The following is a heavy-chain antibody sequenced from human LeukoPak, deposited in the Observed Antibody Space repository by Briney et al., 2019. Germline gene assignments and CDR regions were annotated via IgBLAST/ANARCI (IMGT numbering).Heavy chain of an antibody. V-gene: IGHV1-69*13. D-gene: IGHD1-26*01. CDR3: ARPIVGATYYYGMDV. CDR2: IIPIFGTA. J-gene: IGHJ6*02. Sequence: GASVKVSFKASGGTFSSYAISWVRQAPGQGLEWMGGIIPIFGTANYAQKFQGRVTITADESTSTAYMELSSLRSEDTAVYYCARPIVGATYYYGMDVWGQGTTVTASS. CDR1: GGTFSSYA.